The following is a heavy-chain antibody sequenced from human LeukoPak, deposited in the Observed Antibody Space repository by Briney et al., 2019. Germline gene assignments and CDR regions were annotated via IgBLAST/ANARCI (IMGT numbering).Heavy chain of an antibody. CDR3: AKSTSSWERVDY. J-gene: IGHJ4*02. V-gene: IGHV3-23*01. D-gene: IGHD6-13*01. CDR1: GFTFSSYA. CDR2: ISGNSGRT. Sequence: SGGSLRLSCAASGFTFSSYAMSWVRQAPGKGLEWVSTISGNSGRTYYADSVKGRFSISRHNSNNTLYLQMNSLRAEDAAVYYCAKSTSSWERVDYWGQGTLVTVSS.